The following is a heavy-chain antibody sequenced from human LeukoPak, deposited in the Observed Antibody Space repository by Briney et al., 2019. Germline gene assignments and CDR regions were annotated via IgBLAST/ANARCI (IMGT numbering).Heavy chain of an antibody. CDR1: GFTFSSYA. J-gene: IGHJ5*02. V-gene: IGHV3-23*01. Sequence: GGSLRLSCAASGFTFSSYAMSWVRQAPGKGLEWVSAIGGSGGSTYYADSAKGRFTISRDNSKNTLYLQMNSLRAEDTAVYYCAKGGYCSSTSCYGRENWFDPWGQGTLVTVSS. CDR3: AKGGYCSSTSCYGRENWFDP. D-gene: IGHD2-2*01. CDR2: IGGSGGST.